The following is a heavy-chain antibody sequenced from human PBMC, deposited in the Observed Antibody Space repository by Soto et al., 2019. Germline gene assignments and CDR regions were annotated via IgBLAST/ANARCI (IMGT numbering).Heavy chain of an antibody. J-gene: IGHJ5*02. V-gene: IGHV4-61*01. Sequence: PSETLSLTCTVSGGSVSSGSYYWSWIRQPPGKGLEWIGYIYYSGSTNYNPSLKSRVTISVDTSKNQFSLKLSSVTAADTAVYYCARGYCSSTSCYHGRNWFDPWGQGTLVTVSS. D-gene: IGHD2-2*01. CDR3: ARGYCSSTSCYHGRNWFDP. CDR2: IYYSGST. CDR1: GGSVSSGSYY.